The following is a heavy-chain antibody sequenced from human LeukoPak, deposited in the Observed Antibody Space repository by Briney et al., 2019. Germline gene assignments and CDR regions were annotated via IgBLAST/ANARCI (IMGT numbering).Heavy chain of an antibody. J-gene: IGHJ5*02. D-gene: IGHD3-3*01. V-gene: IGHV4-59*12. CDR2: IYYSGST. CDR1: GGSISSYY. Sequence: SETLSLTCTVSGGSISSYYWSWIRQPPGKGLEWIGYIYYSGSTNYNPSLKSRVTISVDTSKNQFSLRLNSVTAADTAVYYCAKNGQSGFSFDPWGQGTLVTVSS. CDR3: AKNGQSGFSFDP.